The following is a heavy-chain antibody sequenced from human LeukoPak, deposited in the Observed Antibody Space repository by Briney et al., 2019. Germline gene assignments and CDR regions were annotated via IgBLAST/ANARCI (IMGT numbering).Heavy chain of an antibody. CDR3: AREHTRSSSWYGVDY. CDR2: IYHSGST. V-gene: IGHV4-4*02. J-gene: IGHJ4*02. Sequence: SGTLSLTCAVSGGSISSSNWWSWVRQPPGKGLEWIGEIYHSGSTNYNPSLKSRVTISVDKSKNQFSLKLSSVTAADTAVYYCAREHTRSSSWYGVDYWGQGTLVTVSS. CDR1: GGSISSSNW. D-gene: IGHD6-13*01.